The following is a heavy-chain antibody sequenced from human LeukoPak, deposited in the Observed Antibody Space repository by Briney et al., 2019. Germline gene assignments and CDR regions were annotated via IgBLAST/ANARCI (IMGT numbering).Heavy chain of an antibody. CDR3: ARETEGYCSSTSCPLKY. CDR1: GGTFISYA. J-gene: IGHJ4*02. D-gene: IGHD2-2*01. Sequence: GASVKVSFKASGGTFISYAISWVRQAPGQGLEWMGGIIPIFGTANYAQKFQGRVTITADKSTSTAYMELSSLRSEDTAVYYCARETEGYCSSTSCPLKYWGQGTLVTVSS. V-gene: IGHV1-69*06. CDR2: IIPIFGTA.